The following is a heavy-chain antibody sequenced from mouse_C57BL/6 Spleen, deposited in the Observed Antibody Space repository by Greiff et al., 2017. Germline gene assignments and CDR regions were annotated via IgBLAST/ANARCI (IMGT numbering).Heavy chain of an antibody. V-gene: IGHV1-50*01. J-gene: IGHJ3*01. Sequence: QVQLQQPGAELVKPGASVKLSCKASGYTFTSYWMQWVKQRPGQGLEWIGEIDPSDSYTNYNQKFKGKATLTVDTSSSTAYMQLSSLTSEDSAVYYCAKRIYYGYDGFAYWGQGTLVTVSA. CDR1: GYTFTSYW. CDR3: AKRIYYGYDGFAY. D-gene: IGHD2-2*01. CDR2: IDPSDSYT.